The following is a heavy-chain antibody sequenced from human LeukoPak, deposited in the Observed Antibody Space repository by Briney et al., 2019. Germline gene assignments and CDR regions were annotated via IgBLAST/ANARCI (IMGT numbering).Heavy chain of an antibody. V-gene: IGHV3-21*01. CDR1: GFTFSTYS. CDR2: ISSSNYI. Sequence: GGSLRLSCAASGFTFSTYSMNWVRQAPGKGLEWVSSISSSNYIYYADSVKGRFTISRENAKNSLYLQMNSLRAEDTAVYYCARDLEVGAPNWFDAWGQGTLVTVSS. CDR3: ARDLEVGAPNWFDA. D-gene: IGHD1-26*01. J-gene: IGHJ5*02.